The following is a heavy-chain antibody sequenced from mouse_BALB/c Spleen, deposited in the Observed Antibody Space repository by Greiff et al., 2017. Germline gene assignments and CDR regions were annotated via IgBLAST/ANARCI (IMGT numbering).Heavy chain of an antibody. CDR3: ARSGDSYAMDY. V-gene: IGHV1-7*01. CDR1: GYTFTSYW. D-gene: IGHD2-13*01. J-gene: IGHJ4*01. Sequence: QLQQSGAELAKPGASVKMSCKASGYTFTSYWMHWVKQRPGQGLEWIGYINPSTGYTEYNQKFKDKATLTADKSSSTAYMQLSSLTSEDSAVYYCARSGDSYAMDYWGQGTSVTVSS. CDR2: INPSTGYT.